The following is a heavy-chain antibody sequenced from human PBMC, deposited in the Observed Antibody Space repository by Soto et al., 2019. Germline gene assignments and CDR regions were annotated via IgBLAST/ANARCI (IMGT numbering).Heavy chain of an antibody. CDR2: VIWDDDK. CDR3: AHRSATDGGAFGF. V-gene: IGHV2-5*02. Sequence: QITLRASGPTLVKPTQTLTLTCTFSGFSLSTSGVGVGWIRQPPGKALELVALVIWDDDKRSSTLLKNRVTITKDTSKNQVVLTMTNMDPVDTGTYYCAHRSATDGGAFGFWGQGTLVTVSS. D-gene: IGHD1-26*01. CDR1: GFSLSTSGVG. J-gene: IGHJ4*02.